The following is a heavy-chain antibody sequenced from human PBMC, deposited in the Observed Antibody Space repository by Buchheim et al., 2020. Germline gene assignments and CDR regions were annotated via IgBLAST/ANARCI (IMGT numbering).Heavy chain of an antibody. J-gene: IGHJ1*01. Sequence: QVQLQQWGAGLLKPSETLSLTCAVYGGSFSGYYWSWIRQPPGKGLEWIGEINHSGSTNYNPSLKSRVTISVDTSKNQFSLKPSSVTAADTAVYYCARGFRSGSGYYYGYFQHWGQGTL. V-gene: IGHV4-34*01. D-gene: IGHD3-22*01. CDR2: INHSGST. CDR1: GGSFSGYY. CDR3: ARGFRSGSGYYYGYFQH.